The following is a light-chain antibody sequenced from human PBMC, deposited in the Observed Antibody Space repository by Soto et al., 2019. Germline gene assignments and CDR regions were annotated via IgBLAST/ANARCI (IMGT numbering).Light chain of an antibody. CDR3: CSYAGSSTVG. CDR1: SSDVGSYNL. Sequence: QSVLTQPASVSGSPGQSITISCTGTSSDVGSYNLVSWYQQHPGKAPKLMIYEGSKRPSGVSNRFSVSKSGNTASLTISGLQAEDEADYYFCSYAGSSTVGFGGGTKVTGL. CDR2: EGS. J-gene: IGLJ2*01. V-gene: IGLV2-23*01.